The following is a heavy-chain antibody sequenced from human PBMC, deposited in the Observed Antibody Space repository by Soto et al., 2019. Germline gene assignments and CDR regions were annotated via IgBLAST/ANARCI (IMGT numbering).Heavy chain of an antibody. D-gene: IGHD6-13*01. CDR3: ARDRSSWYLDY. V-gene: IGHV3-33*01. Sequence: SLRLSCAASGFTFSSYGMHWVRQAPGKGLEWVAVIWYDGSNKYYADSVKGRFTISRDNSKNTLYLQMSSLRAEDTAVYYCARDRSSWYLDYWGQGTLVTSPQ. CDR1: GFTFSSYG. CDR2: IWYDGSNK. J-gene: IGHJ4*02.